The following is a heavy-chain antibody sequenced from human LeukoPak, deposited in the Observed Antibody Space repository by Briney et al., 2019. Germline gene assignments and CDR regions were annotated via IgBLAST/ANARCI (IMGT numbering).Heavy chain of an antibody. D-gene: IGHD6-13*01. CDR1: GFNFISYT. V-gene: IGHV3-21*01. CDR3: ARSVASAGYAY. Sequence: GGSLRLSCAASGFNFISYTMHWVRQAPGTGLEWVSSISSSSNYIYYADSVKGRFTISRDNAKNSLYLQMNSLGAEDTAVYYCARSVASAGYAYWGQGTLVTVSS. CDR2: ISSSSNYI. J-gene: IGHJ4*02.